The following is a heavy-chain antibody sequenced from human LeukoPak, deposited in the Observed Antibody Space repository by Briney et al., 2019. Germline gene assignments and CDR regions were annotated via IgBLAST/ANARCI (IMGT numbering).Heavy chain of an antibody. V-gene: IGHV3-74*01. J-gene: IGHJ4*02. CDR3: VSFYETY. CDR2: INSDGSWT. Sequence: GGSLRLSRAASGNYWMHWVRQAPGKGLVWVSHINSDGSWTSYADSVKGRFTISKDNAENTVYLQMNNLRAEDTAVYYCVSFYETYWGRGTLVTVSS. D-gene: IGHD2-15*01. CDR1: GNYW.